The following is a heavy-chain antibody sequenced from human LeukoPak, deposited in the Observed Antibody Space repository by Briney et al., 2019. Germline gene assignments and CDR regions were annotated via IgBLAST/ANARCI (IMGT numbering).Heavy chain of an antibody. D-gene: IGHD3-3*01. V-gene: IGHV3-23*01. CDR3: AKDRDVLRFFADVT. CDR1: GFTFSRHG. CDR2: MTGNGDST. Sequence: PGGSLRLSCAASGFTFSRHGMTWVRQAPGKGLEWVSGMTGNGDSTYYADSVKGRFTISRDNSKNTLHLQMNSLRDEDTAVYYCAKDRDVLRFFADVTRAQGTLVTVSS. J-gene: IGHJ4*02.